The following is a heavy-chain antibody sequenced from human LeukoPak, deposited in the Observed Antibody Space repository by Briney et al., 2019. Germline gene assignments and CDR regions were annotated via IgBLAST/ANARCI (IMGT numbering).Heavy chain of an antibody. V-gene: IGHV3-11*06. CDR2: IGSSNVYT. CDR3: ARDHRDAFDI. J-gene: IGHJ3*02. CDR1: GFTFSDSY. Sequence: GGSLRLSCTASGFTFSDSYMSWIRQAPGKGLEWISKIGSSNVYTNYADSVKGRFTISRDKADNSLFLQMDSLRAEDTAVYYCARDHRDAFDIWGQGTMVTVSS.